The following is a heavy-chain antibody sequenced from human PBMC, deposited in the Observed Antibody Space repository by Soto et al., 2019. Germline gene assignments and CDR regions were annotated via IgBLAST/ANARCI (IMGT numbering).Heavy chain of an antibody. CDR2: ISYDGSNK. V-gene: IGHV3-30*18. D-gene: IGHD5-12*01. CDR1: GFTFSSYG. Sequence: PGGSLRLSCAASGFTFSSYGMHWVRQAPGKGLEWVAVISYDGSNKYYADSVKGRFTISRDNSKNTLYLQMNSLRAEDTAVYYCAKDGRGYEFLAAGGWGCYMDVWGKGTTVTVSS. CDR3: AKDGRGYEFLAAGGWGCYMDV. J-gene: IGHJ6*03.